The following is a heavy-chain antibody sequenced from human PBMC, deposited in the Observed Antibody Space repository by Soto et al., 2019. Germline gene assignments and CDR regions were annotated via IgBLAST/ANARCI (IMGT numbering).Heavy chain of an antibody. J-gene: IGHJ4*02. Sequence: LRLSCAVSGFSLNNYWMHWVRQRPGKGLVWVARIYRDGTTSYADSVKGRFTISRDNAKNTVSLQMNSLKDEDTAVYYCMRGNTGYGNFDYWGQGTLVTVSS. D-gene: IGHD5-12*01. CDR3: MRGNTGYGNFDY. CDR1: GFSLNNYW. CDR2: IYRDGTT. V-gene: IGHV3-74*01.